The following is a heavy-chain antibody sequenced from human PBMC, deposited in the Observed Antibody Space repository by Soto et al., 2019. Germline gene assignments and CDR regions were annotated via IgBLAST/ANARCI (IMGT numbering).Heavy chain of an antibody. D-gene: IGHD6-6*01. J-gene: IGHJ4*02. V-gene: IGHV4-61*01. Sequence: SETLSLTCTVSGGSVSSGSYYWSWIRQPPGKGLEWIGYIYYSGSTNYNPSLKSRVTISVDTSKNQFSLKLSSVTAADTAVYYCARDRSGIAARHFDYWGQGTLVTVSS. CDR3: ARDRSGIAARHFDY. CDR1: GGSVSSGSYY. CDR2: IYYSGST.